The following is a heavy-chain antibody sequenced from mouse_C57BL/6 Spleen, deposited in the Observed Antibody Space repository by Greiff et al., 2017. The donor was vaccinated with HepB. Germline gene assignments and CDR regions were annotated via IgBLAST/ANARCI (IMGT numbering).Heavy chain of an antibody. J-gene: IGHJ3*01. D-gene: IGHD1-1*01. CDR2: IHPNSGST. V-gene: IGHV1-64*01. CDR3: ARSEDYYGSSPWFAY. Sequence: QVQLQQSGAELVKPGASVKLSCKASGYTFTSYWMHWVKQRPGQGLEWIGMIHPNSGSTNYNEKFKSKATLTVDKSSSTAYMQLSSLTSEDSAVYYCARSEDYYGSSPWFAYWGQGTLVTVSA. CDR1: GYTFTSYW.